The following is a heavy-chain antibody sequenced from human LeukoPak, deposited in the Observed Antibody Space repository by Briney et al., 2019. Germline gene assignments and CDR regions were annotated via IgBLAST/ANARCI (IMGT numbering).Heavy chain of an antibody. CDR3: ARQGMRNSGWYSGGVDY. D-gene: IGHD6-19*01. J-gene: IGHJ4*02. CDR1: KFTFNSYG. Sequence: GGSLRLSCTTSKFTFNSYGMTWVRQAPGRGLEWVSSISGSGGSTQYAASVQGRFTISRDNSKNTLYPQMNSLRAEDTAVYYCARQGMRNSGWYSGGVDYWGQGTLVTVSS. V-gene: IGHV3-23*01. CDR2: ISGSGGST.